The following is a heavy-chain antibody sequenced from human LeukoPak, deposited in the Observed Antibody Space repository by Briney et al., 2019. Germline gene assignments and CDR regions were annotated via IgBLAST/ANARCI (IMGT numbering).Heavy chain of an antibody. CDR2: ISAYNGNT. CDR1: GYTFTSYG. D-gene: IGHD6-19*01. J-gene: IGHJ5*02. V-gene: IGHV1-18*01. Sequence: ASVKVSCKASGYTFTSYGISWVRQAPGQGLEWMGWISAYNGNTNYAQKLQGRVTMTTDTSTSTAYMELRSLRSDDTAVYYCARDEYSSGWSGIYRFDPWAREPWSPSPQ. CDR3: ARDEYSSGWSGIYRFDP.